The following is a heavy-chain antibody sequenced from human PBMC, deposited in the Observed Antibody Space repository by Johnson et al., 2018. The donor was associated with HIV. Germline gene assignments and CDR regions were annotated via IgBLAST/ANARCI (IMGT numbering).Heavy chain of an antibody. V-gene: IGHV3-48*03. CDR2: ISSSGSTI. CDR1: GSLFSSYA. J-gene: IGHJ3*01. Sequence: VQLVESGGGVVQPGTSLRLSCAASGSLFSSYAMHWVRQAPGKGLEWVSYISSSGSTIYYADSVKGRFTISRDNAKNSLYLQMNSLRAEDTAVYYCARDRPSPGWYSINDAFD. D-gene: IGHD6-19*01. CDR3: ARDRPSPGWYSINDAFD.